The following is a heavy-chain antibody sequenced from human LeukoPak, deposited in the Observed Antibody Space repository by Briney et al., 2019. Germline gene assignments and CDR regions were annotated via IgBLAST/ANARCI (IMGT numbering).Heavy chain of an antibody. J-gene: IGHJ3*02. V-gene: IGHV1-69*13. CDR3: AARDVPFHAFDI. Sequence: SVKVSCKASGGTFSSYAISWVRQAPGQGLEWMGGIIPIFGTANYAQKFQGRVTITADESTSTAYMELSSLRSEDTAVYYCAARDVPFHAFDIWGQGTMVTVSS. CDR1: GGTFSSYA. CDR2: IIPIFGTA. D-gene: IGHD3-16*01.